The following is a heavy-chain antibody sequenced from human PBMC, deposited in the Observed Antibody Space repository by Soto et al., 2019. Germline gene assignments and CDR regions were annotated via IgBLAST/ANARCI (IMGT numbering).Heavy chain of an antibody. CDR3: ARTDCSSTSCYNYYYYGMDV. CDR2: INPGNGDT. V-gene: IGHV1-3*01. CDR1: GYSFTKYG. Sequence: ASVKVSCKTSGYSFTKYGLHWVRQAPGQRLEWMGWINPGNGDTKYSQKFQGRVTITRDTSATTAYMELSSLRSEDSAVFYCARTDCSSTSCYNYYYYGMDVWGQGTTVTAP. J-gene: IGHJ6*02. D-gene: IGHD2-2*01.